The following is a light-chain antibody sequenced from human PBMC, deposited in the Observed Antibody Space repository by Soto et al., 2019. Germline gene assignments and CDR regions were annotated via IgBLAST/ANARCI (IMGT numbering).Light chain of an antibody. CDR3: NSYTSSDTYV. Sequence: QSALTEPPSVSGYPGQSVTISCTGTSSDDNSNNRVAWYQQPPGTATKLMIYEVSNRPSGVLDRFSGSKSGNTASLTISGLQAEDEADYYCNSYTSSDTYVFGTGTKVTVL. V-gene: IGLV2-18*02. CDR2: EVS. J-gene: IGLJ1*01. CDR1: SSDDNSNNR.